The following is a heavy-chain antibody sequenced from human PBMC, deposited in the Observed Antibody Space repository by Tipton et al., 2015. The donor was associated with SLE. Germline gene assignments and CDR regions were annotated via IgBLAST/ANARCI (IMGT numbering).Heavy chain of an antibody. CDR1: GVSITTYY. Sequence: TLSLTCTVSGVSITTYYWSWIRQTPGKKLEWIDYLYTSDSMKYHPSLQSRVSMSVDTSKKQFSLTVNSVTAADTGVYFCAGGRAAPDYWGQGTLVTVSS. J-gene: IGHJ4*02. CDR2: LYTSDSM. CDR3: AGGRAAPDY. D-gene: IGHD6-25*01. V-gene: IGHV4-4*08.